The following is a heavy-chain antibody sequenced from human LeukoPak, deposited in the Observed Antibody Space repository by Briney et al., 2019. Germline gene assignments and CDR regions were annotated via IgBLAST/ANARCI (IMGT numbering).Heavy chain of an antibody. CDR1: GFAFNKYS. V-gene: IGHV3-21*01. CDR3: ATFPPDGWVGTSQSGYYYYMDV. J-gene: IGHJ6*03. D-gene: IGHD1-1*01. CDR2: ISSTSAYI. Sequence: GGSPRLSCAASGFAFNKYSMNWVRQAPGKGLEWVSSISSTSAYIYYADSAKGRFTVSRDNAKNSLYLQLNILRAEDTAVYYCATFPPDGWVGTSQSGYYYYMDVWGKGTTVTISS.